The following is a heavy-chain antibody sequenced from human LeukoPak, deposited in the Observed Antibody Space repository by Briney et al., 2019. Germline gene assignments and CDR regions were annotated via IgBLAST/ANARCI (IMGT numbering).Heavy chain of an antibody. CDR1: GFTFDDYA. Sequence: GGSLRLSCAASGFTFDDYAMHWVRQAPGKGLEWVSLISGDGGPTYYADSVKGRFTISRDNSKNTLYLQMNSLRAEDTAIYYCARRGYYYDSSAYFYFDYWGQGTLVTVSS. J-gene: IGHJ4*02. D-gene: IGHD3-22*01. CDR2: ISGDGGPT. CDR3: ARRGYYYDSSAYFYFDY. V-gene: IGHV3-43*02.